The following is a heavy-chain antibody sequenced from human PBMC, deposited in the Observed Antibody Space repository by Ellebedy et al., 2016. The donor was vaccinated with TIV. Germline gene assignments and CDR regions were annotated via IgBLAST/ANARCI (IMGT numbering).Heavy chain of an antibody. CDR3: AKGGSSGWSYYFDY. D-gene: IGHD6-19*01. V-gene: IGHV3-30*02. J-gene: IGHJ4*02. CDR1: GFTFSSYG. CDR2: IRYDGSNK. Sequence: PGGSLRLSCAASGFTFSSYGMHWVRQAPGKGLEWVAFIRYDGSNKYYADSVKGRFTISRDNSKNTLYLQMNSLRAEDTAVYYCAKGGSSGWSYYFDYWGQGTLVTVSS.